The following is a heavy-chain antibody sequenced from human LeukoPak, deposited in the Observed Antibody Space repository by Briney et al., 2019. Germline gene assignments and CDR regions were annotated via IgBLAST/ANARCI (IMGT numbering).Heavy chain of an antibody. CDR2: ISYGGSNK. CDR1: GFTFSSYG. CDR3: AKVHYRSNYYDSPRPIAGVDY. Sequence: GGSLRLSCAASGFTFSSYGMHWVRQAPGKGLEWVAVISYGGSNKYYADSVKGRFTISRDNSKNTLYLQMNSLRAGDTAVYYGAKVHYRSNYYDSPRPIAGVDYWGQGTLVTVSS. V-gene: IGHV3-30*18. J-gene: IGHJ4*02. D-gene: IGHD3-22*01.